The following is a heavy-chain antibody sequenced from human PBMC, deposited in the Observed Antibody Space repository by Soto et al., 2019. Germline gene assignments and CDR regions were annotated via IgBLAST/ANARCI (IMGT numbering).Heavy chain of an antibody. Sequence: SETLSLTCSVSGGSISIYYWSWIRHPARKGLEWIGRVYTSGNANYNPSLKSRGTMSVDTSKNQFSLKLSSVTAADTAVYCCAGSAPGWLSFDYWGRGTLVTV. CDR3: AGSAPGWLSFDY. D-gene: IGHD3-22*01. CDR1: GGSISIYY. V-gene: IGHV4-4*07. CDR2: VYTSGNA. J-gene: IGHJ4*02.